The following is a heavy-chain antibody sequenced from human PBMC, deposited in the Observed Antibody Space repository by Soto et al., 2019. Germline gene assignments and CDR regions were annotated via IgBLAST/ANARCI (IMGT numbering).Heavy chain of an antibody. CDR1: GFTFSNYG. V-gene: IGHV3-23*01. CDR3: AKAPEGVGGDDAWYM. CDR2: VSAYGGST. D-gene: IGHD5-12*01. Sequence: GGSLRLSCAASGFTFSNYGMGWVRQAPGKGLEWVSTVSAYGGSTYYADSLKGRFTISRDNSKNTLYLQMNSLRAEDSAVYYCAKAPEGVGGDDAWYMWGQGKMVTASS. J-gene: IGHJ3*02.